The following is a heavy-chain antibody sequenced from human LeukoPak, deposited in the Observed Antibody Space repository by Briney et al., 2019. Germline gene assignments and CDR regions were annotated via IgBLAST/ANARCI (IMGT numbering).Heavy chain of an antibody. D-gene: IGHD4/OR15-4a*01. CDR2: IYSDNT. CDR3: ARRAGAYSHPYDY. J-gene: IGHJ4*02. CDR1: GFTVSSNY. Sequence: PGGSLRLSCTVSGFTVSSNYMSWVRQAPGKGLEWVSFIYSDNTHYSDSVKGRFTISRDNSKNTLYLQMNSLRAEDTAVYYCARRAGAYSHPYDYRGQGTLVTVSS. V-gene: IGHV3-53*01.